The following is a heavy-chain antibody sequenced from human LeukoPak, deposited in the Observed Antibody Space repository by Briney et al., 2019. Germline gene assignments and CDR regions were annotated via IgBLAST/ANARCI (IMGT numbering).Heavy chain of an antibody. V-gene: IGHV4-59*01. D-gene: IGHD2-15*01. J-gene: IGHJ4*02. CDR1: GGSISSYY. CDR2: IYYSGST. Sequence: SETLSLTCTVSGGSISSYYWSWIRQPPGKGLEWIGYIYYSGSTNYNPSLKSRVTISVDTSKNQFSLKLSSVTAADTAVYYCARIYCSGGSCSFDYWGQGTPVTVSS. CDR3: ARIYCSGGSCSFDY.